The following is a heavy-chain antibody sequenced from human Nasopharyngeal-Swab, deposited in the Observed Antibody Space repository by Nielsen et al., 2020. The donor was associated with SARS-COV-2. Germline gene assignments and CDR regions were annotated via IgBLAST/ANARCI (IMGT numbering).Heavy chain of an antibody. CDR3: ARSEAEDYSSSWYDY. J-gene: IGHJ4*02. V-gene: IGHV4-39*01. CDR2: IYYSGST. D-gene: IGHD6-13*01. Sequence: WIRQPPGKGLEWIGSIYYSGSTDYNPALKRRVTICGDAPKNQFSLKLSTVAAADTAVYYWARSEAEDYSSSWYDYWGRGTLVTVSS.